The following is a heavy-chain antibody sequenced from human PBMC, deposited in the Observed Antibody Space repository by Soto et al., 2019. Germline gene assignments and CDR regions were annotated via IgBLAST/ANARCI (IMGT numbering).Heavy chain of an antibody. D-gene: IGHD3-10*01. Sequence: LSLTCTVSGGSISSGGYYWSWIRQHPGKGLEWIGYIYYSGSTYYNPSLKSRVTISVDTSKNQFSLKLSSVTAADTAVYYCARDSGVSPPFWFDPWGQGTLVTVSS. CDR2: IYYSGST. V-gene: IGHV4-31*03. CDR3: ARDSGVSPPFWFDP. J-gene: IGHJ5*02. CDR1: GGSISSGGYY.